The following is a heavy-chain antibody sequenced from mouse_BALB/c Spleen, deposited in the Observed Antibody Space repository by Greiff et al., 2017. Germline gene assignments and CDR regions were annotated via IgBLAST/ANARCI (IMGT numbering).Heavy chain of an antibody. J-gene: IGHJ4*01. Sequence: EVQRVESGGGLVKPGGSLKLSCAASGFTFSDYYMYWVRQTPEKRLEWVATISDGGSYTYSPDSVKGRFTIARDNAKNNLYLQMSSLKSEDTAMYYCDRGRDYRYDDAMDYWGQGTSVTVSS. CDR3: DRGRDYRYDDAMDY. V-gene: IGHV5-4*02. CDR1: GFTFSDYY. CDR2: ISDGGSYT. D-gene: IGHD2-14*01.